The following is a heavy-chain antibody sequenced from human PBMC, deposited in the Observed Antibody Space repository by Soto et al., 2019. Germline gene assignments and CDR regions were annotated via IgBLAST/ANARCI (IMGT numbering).Heavy chain of an antibody. V-gene: IGHV4-31*03. CDR3: ARQRFGVVIT. J-gene: IGHJ5*02. CDR1: GGSISSGGYY. D-gene: IGHD3-3*01. Sequence: SETLSLTCTVSGGSISSGGYYWSWIRQHPGKGLEWIGYIYYSGSTYYNPSLKSRVTISVDTSKNQFSLKLSSVTSADTAVYYCARQRFGVVITWGQGTLVTVS. CDR2: IYYSGST.